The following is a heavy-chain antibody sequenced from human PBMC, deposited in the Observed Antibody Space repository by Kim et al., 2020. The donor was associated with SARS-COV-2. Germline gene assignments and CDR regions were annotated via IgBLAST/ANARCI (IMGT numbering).Heavy chain of an antibody. CDR2: ISPNNGAT. CDR3: ARGSDYHGLDV. Sequence: ASVKVSCKTSGYPFSGFYIHWVRQAPGQGLDWMGWISPNNGATKYAEASQGRVTMTRDTSINTAYMELSRLKSDDTAIYFCARGSDYHGLDVWGRGTTITVSS. J-gene: IGHJ6*02. V-gene: IGHV1-2*02. CDR1: GYPFSGFY.